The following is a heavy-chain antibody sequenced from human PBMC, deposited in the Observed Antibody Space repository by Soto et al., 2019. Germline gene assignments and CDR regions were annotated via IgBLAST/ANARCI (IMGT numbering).Heavy chain of an antibody. J-gene: IGHJ4*02. CDR3: ARGPLKYSSSWYGETYYFDY. D-gene: IGHD6-13*01. V-gene: IGHV1-8*01. CDR2: MNPNSGNT. Sequence: ASVKVSCKASGYTFTSYDINWLRQATGQGLEWMGWMNPNSGNTGYAQKFQGRVTMTRNTSISTAYMELSSLRSEDTAVYYCARGPLKYSSSWYGETYYFDYWGQGTLVTVS. CDR1: GYTFTSYD.